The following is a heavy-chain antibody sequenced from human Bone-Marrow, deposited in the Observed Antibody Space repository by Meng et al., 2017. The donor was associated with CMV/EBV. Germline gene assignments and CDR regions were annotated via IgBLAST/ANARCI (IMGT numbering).Heavy chain of an antibody. CDR3: ARGDCSSTSCYSNYYYGMDV. J-gene: IGHJ6*02. CDR1: GYTFTSYY. CDR2: INPSGGSP. Sequence: ASVKVSCKASGYTFTSYYMHWVRQAPGQGLEWMGIINPSGGSPTYAQKFQGRVTMTRDTSTSTVYMELSGLRSEDTAVYYCARGDCSSTSCYSNYYYGMDVWGQGTTVTVSS. V-gene: IGHV1-46*01. D-gene: IGHD2-2*02.